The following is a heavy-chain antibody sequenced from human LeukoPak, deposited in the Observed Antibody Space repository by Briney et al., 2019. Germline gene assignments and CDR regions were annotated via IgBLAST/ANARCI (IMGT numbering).Heavy chain of an antibody. CDR3: ARPVAGTDYFDY. Sequence: SETLSLTCTVSGGSISSYYWSWIRQPPGKGLEWIGYIYYSGSTNYNPSLKSRVTISVDTSKNQFSLKLSSVTAADTAVYYCARPVAGTDYFDYWGQGTLVTVSS. V-gene: IGHV4-59*08. D-gene: IGHD6-19*01. CDR1: GGSISSYY. CDR2: IYYSGST. J-gene: IGHJ4*02.